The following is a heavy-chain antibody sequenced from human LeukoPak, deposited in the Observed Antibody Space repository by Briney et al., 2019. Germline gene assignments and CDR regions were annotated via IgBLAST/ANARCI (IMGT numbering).Heavy chain of an antibody. Sequence: ASVKVSCKASGGTFSSYAISWVRQAPGQGLEWMGGIIPIFGTADYAQKFQGRVTITADESTSTAYMELSSLRSEDTAVYYCAALLWFGGGVDYWGQGTLVTVSS. CDR1: GGTFSSYA. J-gene: IGHJ4*02. D-gene: IGHD3-10*01. CDR3: AALLWFGGGVDY. V-gene: IGHV1-69*13. CDR2: IIPIFGTA.